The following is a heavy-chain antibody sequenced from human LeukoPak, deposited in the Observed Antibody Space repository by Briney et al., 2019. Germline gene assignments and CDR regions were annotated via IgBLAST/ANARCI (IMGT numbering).Heavy chain of an antibody. V-gene: IGHV1-69*13. CDR3: AREGYSYGPAPYYYGMDV. CDR1: GYTFTSYG. D-gene: IGHD5-18*01. J-gene: IGHJ6*02. CDR2: IIPIFGTA. Sequence: GASVKVSCKASGYTFTSYGISWVRQAPGQGLEWMGGIIPIFGTANYAQKFQGRVTITADESTSTAYMELSSLRSEDTAVYYCAREGYSYGPAPYYYGMDVWGQGTTVTVSS.